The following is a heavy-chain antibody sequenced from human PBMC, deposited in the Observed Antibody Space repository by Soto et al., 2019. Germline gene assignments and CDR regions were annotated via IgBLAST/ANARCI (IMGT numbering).Heavy chain of an antibody. CDR1: GFFFNRYS. J-gene: IGHJ4*02. CDR2: ITGGRKSI. D-gene: IGHD3-16*02. CDR3: VASMCGGVIGQYYFYY. V-gene: IGHV3-21*06. Sequence: GGSLRLSCTTSGFFFNRYSFNWVRQPPGKGLEWLSSITGGRKSIDYADSARGRFTISRENAKNTVFLQMNSLTAEDTAVYFCVASMCGGVIGQYYFYYWGQGALVTVSS.